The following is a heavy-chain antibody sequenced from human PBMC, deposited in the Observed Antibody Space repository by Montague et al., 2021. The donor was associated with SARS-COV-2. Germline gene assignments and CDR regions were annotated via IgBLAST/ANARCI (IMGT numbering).Heavy chain of an antibody. CDR2: IYNSGST. CDR1: GGSISRYY. J-gene: IGHJ4*02. D-gene: IGHD3-9*01. Sequence: SETLSLTCTVSGGSISRYYWNWIRQPPGKGLEWIAYIYNSGSTNXXPSLKSRVTISVDTSKNQFSLKLSSVTAADTAVYYCARSRENYNILTGYPYYFDYWGQGTLVTVSS. V-gene: IGHV4-59*01. CDR3: ARSRENYNILTGYPYYFDY.